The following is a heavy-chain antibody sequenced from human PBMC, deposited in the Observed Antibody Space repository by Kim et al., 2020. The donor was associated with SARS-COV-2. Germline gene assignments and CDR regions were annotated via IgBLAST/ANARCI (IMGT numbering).Heavy chain of an antibody. J-gene: IGHJ6*02. D-gene: IGHD3-10*01. CDR2: INHSGST. Sequence: SETLSLTCAVYGGSFSGYYWSWIRQPPGKGLEWIGEINHSGSTNYNPSLKSRVTISVDTSKNQFSLKLSSVTAADTAVYYCARGLGSGMDVWGQGTTVTVSS. CDR1: GGSFSGYY. CDR3: ARGLGSGMDV. V-gene: IGHV4-34*01.